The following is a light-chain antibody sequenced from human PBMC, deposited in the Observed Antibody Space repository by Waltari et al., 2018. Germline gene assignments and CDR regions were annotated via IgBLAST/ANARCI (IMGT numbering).Light chain of an antibody. J-gene: IGKJ2*01. Sequence: DIVLTQSPDSLPVSLGERATINCKASKSILYSYNNKNYLAWYQQKPGQPPKLLIYWASTRESGVPDRFSGSGSGTEFTLTISSLQAADVAVYYCQQCYSTPYTFGQGTKLEIK. V-gene: IGKV4-1*01. CDR2: WAS. CDR3: QQCYSTPYT. CDR1: KSILYSYNNKNY.